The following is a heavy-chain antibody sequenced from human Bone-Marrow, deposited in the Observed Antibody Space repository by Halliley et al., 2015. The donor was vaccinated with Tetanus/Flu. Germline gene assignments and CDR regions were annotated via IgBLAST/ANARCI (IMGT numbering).Heavy chain of an antibody. D-gene: IGHD1-1*01. J-gene: IGHJ4*02. V-gene: IGHV6-1*01. Sequence: WLGRTYYRSGWSFDYAISVKSRINVYADTSKNQFSLQLNSVTPEDAAVYYCAKGSLEGGFDFWGQGTLVTVSS. CDR2: TYYRSGWSF. CDR3: AKGSLEGGFDF.